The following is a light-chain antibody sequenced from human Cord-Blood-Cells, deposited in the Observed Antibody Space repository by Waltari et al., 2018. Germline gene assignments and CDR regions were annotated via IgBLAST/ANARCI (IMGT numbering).Light chain of an antibody. CDR1: QGISNY. Sequence: DIQRTQSPSSQKASVGDRVTISCRASQGISNYLAWFQQKPGKAPKSLIYAASSLQSGVPSYFIGSPSGTDFTLTLICLQPEYFAPYYCQQYNSYPITVGQVIRLEIK. CDR3: QQYNSYPIT. CDR2: AAS. V-gene: IGKV1-16*02. J-gene: IGKJ5*01.